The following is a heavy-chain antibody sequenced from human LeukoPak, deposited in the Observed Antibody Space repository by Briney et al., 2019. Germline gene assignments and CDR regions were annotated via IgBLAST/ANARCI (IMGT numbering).Heavy chain of an antibody. D-gene: IGHD5-18*01. V-gene: IGHV1-2*02. CDR2: INPNSGGT. Sequence: ASVKVSCKASGYTFTFYYIHWVRQAPGQGLEWMGWINPNSGGTNYAQKFQGRVTMTRDTSISTAYMELSRLRSDDTAVYYCARITAMVEGFDYWGQGTLVTVSS. CDR3: ARITAMVEGFDY. CDR1: GYTFTFYY. J-gene: IGHJ4*02.